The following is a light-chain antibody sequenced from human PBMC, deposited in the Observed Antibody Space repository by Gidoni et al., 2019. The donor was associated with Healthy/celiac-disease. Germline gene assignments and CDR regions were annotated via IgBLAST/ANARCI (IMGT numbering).Light chain of an antibody. CDR3: AAWDDSLNGYV. CDR1: SSNIGSKT. V-gene: IGLV1-44*01. Sequence: QSVLTQPPPASGTPGHGVTISCSGSSSNIGSKTVNWYQQRPGTAPKLLIYSNNQRPSGVPDRFSGSKSGTSASLAISGLQSEDEADYYCAAWDDSLNGYVFGTGTKVTVL. CDR2: SNN. J-gene: IGLJ1*01.